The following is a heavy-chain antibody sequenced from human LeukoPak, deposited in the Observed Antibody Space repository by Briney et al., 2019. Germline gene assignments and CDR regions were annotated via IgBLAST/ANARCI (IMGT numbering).Heavy chain of an antibody. J-gene: IGHJ6*03. CDR3: GGGRLHMAVTSDYCYYYIDL. V-gene: IGHV1-69*13. CDR1: VCGVTNYG. CDR2: IIPIFGTA. D-gene: IGHD4-11*01. Sequence: GASVKVSCKCSVCGVTNYGHSWRRHPPGQGLEWMGGIIPIFGTANYAQKSHSRVTITADESTSTAYMQPSSPRSAATAAYYCGGGRLHMAVTSDYCYYYIDLWGKGTTVTVSS.